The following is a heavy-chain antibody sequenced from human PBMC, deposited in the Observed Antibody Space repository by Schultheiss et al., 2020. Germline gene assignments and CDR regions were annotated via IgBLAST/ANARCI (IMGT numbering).Heavy chain of an antibody. CDR2: ISDNGRTT. V-gene: IGHV3-23*01. CDR1: GFTFNNYA. J-gene: IGHJ4*02. Sequence: GGSLRLSCTASGFTFNNYAMSWVRQAPGKGLEWISAISDNGRTTYDSDSVKGRFAISRDTSTKTLYLQMSSLRTEDTAVYYCLKVRNYDFWSGYQCWGQGTLVTVSS. D-gene: IGHD3-3*01. CDR3: LKVRNYDFWSGYQC.